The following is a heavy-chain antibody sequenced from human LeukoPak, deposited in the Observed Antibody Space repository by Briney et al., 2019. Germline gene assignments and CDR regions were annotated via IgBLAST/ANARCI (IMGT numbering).Heavy chain of an antibody. V-gene: IGHV3-11*01. CDR1: GFSFSDYY. CDR2: ISSGGSTT. CDR3: ARDYPLAYGVAGEASSDY. J-gene: IGHJ4*02. D-gene: IGHD4-17*01. Sequence: MPGGSLRLSCSASGFSFSDYYISWIRQAPGKGLEWVSYISSGGSTTYYADSVKGRFTISRDNAQKSVYLQMNSLRVEDTAVYYCARDYPLAYGVAGEASSDYWGQGTLVTVSS.